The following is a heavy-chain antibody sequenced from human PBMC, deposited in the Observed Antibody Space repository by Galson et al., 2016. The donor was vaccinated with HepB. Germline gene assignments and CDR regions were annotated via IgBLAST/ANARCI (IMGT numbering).Heavy chain of an antibody. J-gene: IGHJ4*02. D-gene: IGHD1-26*01. CDR2: ISGRGGRT. Sequence: SLRLSCAASGFTFSTNGMGWVRQAPGKGLEWVSDISGRGGRTNYADSVRGRFTVSRDNSKNTMYLQMNSLRGEDTAVYYCAKGTPEWEPFDYWGQGTLVTVSS. V-gene: IGHV3-23*01. CDR3: AKGTPEWEPFDY. CDR1: GFTFSTNG.